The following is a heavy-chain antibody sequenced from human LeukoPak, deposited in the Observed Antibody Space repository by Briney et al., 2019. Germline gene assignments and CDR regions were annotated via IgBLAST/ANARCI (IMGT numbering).Heavy chain of an antibody. Sequence: GGSLRLSCAASGFTFSDYYMSWIRQAPGKGLEWVAYISSSSSYTNYADSVKGRFTISRDNAKSSLYLQMNSLRAEDTAVYYCARDLYGDYGSYWGQGTLVTVSS. D-gene: IGHD4-17*01. V-gene: IGHV3-11*06. CDR3: ARDLYGDYGSY. CDR2: ISSSSSYT. CDR1: GFTFSDYY. J-gene: IGHJ4*02.